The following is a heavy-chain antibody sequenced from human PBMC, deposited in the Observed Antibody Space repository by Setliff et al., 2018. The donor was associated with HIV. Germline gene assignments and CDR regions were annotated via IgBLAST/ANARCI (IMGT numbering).Heavy chain of an antibody. Sequence: PSETLSLTCAVYGESLSGYYWSWIRQPPGKGLEWVGEINHSRATNYNPSLQSRLTVSVDTSKNQFSLKLSSVTAADTAMYYCVRGGDSSSWYWGRWFDPWAREHWSPSPQ. D-gene: IGHD6-13*01. CDR3: VRGGDSSSWYWGRWFDP. V-gene: IGHV4-34*01. CDR1: GESLSGYY. J-gene: IGHJ5*02. CDR2: INHSRAT.